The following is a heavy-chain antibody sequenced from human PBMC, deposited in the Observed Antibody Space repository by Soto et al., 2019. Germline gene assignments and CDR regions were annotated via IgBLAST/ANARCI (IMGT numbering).Heavy chain of an antibody. V-gene: IGHV3-23*01. Sequence: SLRLSCSASGFSFGNYAMTWVRQAPGKGLDWVSSISGSGGNTYYADSVKGRFSISRDNSKNTLYLQMNSLRAEDTAVYYCAKNLGDYNSGSFWWLDPWGQGTLVTVSS. CDR2: ISGSGGNT. CDR3: AKNLGDYNSGSFWWLDP. J-gene: IGHJ5*02. D-gene: IGHD5-18*01. CDR1: GFSFGNYA.